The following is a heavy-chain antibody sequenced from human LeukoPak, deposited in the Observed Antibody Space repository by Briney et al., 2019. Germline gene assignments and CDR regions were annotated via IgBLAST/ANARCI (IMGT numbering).Heavy chain of an antibody. V-gene: IGHV3-73*01. CDR1: GFTFSGSA. J-gene: IGHJ4*02. Sequence: GGSLTLSCAAPGFTFSGSAMHWVRQAPGKGLEWVGRITSKPNSYETVYAASMNGRFTIFRDDSKNTAYLQMNSLKTEDTAGYYCAGGRGWYSPDYWGQGTLGTVSS. CDR2: ITSKPNSYET. CDR3: AGGRGWYSPDY. D-gene: IGHD6-19*01.